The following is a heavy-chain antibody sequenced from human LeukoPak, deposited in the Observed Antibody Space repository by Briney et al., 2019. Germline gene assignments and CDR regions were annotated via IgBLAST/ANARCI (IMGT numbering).Heavy chain of an antibody. V-gene: IGHV1-69*13. CDR3: ASETASSSWEQPDFYYYYYGMDV. Sequence: GASVKVSCKASGGTFSSYAISWVRQAPGQGLEWMGGIIPIFGTANYAQKFQGRVTITADESTSTAYMELSSLRSEDTAVYYCASETASSSWEQPDFYYYYYGMDVWGQGTTVTVSS. J-gene: IGHJ6*02. D-gene: IGHD6-13*01. CDR2: IIPIFGTA. CDR1: GGTFSSYA.